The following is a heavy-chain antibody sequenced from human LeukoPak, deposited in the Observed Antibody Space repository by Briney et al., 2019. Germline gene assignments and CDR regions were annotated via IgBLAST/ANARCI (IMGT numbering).Heavy chain of an antibody. CDR1: GYTFIRHH. Sequence: GASVKVSCKTSGYTFIRHHLHWVRQAPGQGLEWMGVINPDGGTTIYAQNFQGRVTMTRDMSTSTVYMELTGLRSEDTAIFYCARGRFDGYYDGRGYYAWYFDLWGRGTLVTVSS. J-gene: IGHJ2*01. CDR3: ARGRFDGYYDGRGYYAWYFDL. D-gene: IGHD3-22*01. V-gene: IGHV1-46*01. CDR2: INPDGGTT.